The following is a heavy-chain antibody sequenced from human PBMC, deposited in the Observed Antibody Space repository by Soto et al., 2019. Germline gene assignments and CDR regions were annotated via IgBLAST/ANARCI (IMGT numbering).Heavy chain of an antibody. Sequence: GASVKVSCKASGGTFSSYTIIWVRQAPGQGLEWMGRIIPILGIANYAQKFQGRVTITADNSKNTLYLQMNSLRAEDTAVYYCAKVGSYYGSGSYYNDAKNYYYYMDVWGKGTTVTVSS. D-gene: IGHD3-10*01. CDR3: AKVGSYYGSGSYYNDAKNYYYYMDV. CDR1: GGTFSSYT. J-gene: IGHJ6*03. V-gene: IGHV1-69*02. CDR2: IIPILGIA.